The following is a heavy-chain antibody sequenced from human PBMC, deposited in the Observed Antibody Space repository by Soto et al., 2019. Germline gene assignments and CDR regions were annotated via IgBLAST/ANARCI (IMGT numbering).Heavy chain of an antibody. CDR1: GGSISSSSYS. CDR2: IYYSGST. J-gene: IGHJ5*02. Sequence: PSETLSITCTVSGGSISSSSYSWGWIRQPPGKGLEWIGSIYYSGSTYYNPSLKSRVTISVDTSKNQFSLKLSSVTAADTAVYYCARGDSRWFDPWGQGTLVTGSS. CDR3: ARGDSRWFDP. D-gene: IGHD2-21*01. V-gene: IGHV4-39*01.